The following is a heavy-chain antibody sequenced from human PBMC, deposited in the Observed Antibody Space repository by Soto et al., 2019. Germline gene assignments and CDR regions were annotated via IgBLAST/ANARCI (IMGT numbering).Heavy chain of an antibody. CDR1: GFTFSSYG. Sequence: QVQLVESGGGVVQPGRSLRLSCAASGFTFSSYGMHWVRQAPGKGLEWVAVIWYDGSNKYYADSVKGRFTISRDNSKNTLYLQMNSLRAEDTAVYYCARGTYYYDSSGYYRSYYYYYGMDVWGQGTTVTVSS. CDR3: ARGTYYYDSSGYYRSYYYYYGMDV. J-gene: IGHJ6*02. V-gene: IGHV3-33*01. CDR2: IWYDGSNK. D-gene: IGHD3-22*01.